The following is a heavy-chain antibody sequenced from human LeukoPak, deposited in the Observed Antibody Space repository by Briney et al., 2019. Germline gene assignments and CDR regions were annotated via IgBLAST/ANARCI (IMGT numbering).Heavy chain of an antibody. CDR3: ARVFSHYYYMDV. Sequence: PSETLSLTCTVSGGSISSSSYYWGWIRQPPGKGLEWIGSIYYSGSTYYNPSLKSRVTISVDTSKNQFSLKLSSVTAADTAVYYCARVFSHYYYMDVWGKGPRSPSP. D-gene: IGHD2/OR15-2a*01. CDR1: GGSISSSSYY. J-gene: IGHJ6*03. V-gene: IGHV4-39*07. CDR2: IYYSGST.